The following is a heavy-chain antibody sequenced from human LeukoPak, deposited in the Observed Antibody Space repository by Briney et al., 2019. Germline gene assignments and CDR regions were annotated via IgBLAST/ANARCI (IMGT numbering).Heavy chain of an antibody. CDR2: IYSGGST. CDR1: GFTVSSNY. Sequence: TGGSLRLSCAASGFTVSSNYMSWVRQAPGKGLEWVSLIYSGGSTYYADSVKGRFTISRDNSNNTVYLQMNSLRAEDTAVYYCARAPSNAHFDYWDQGTLVTVSS. CDR3: ARAPSNAHFDY. J-gene: IGHJ4*02. D-gene: IGHD3-3*02. V-gene: IGHV3-66*01.